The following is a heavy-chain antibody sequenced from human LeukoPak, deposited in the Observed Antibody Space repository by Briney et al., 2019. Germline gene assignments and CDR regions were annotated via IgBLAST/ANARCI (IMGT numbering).Heavy chain of an antibody. CDR1: GGSISSSSYY. D-gene: IGHD3-16*02. CDR3: ARITFGGVIGYFDY. CDR2: IYYSGST. J-gene: IGHJ4*02. V-gene: IGHV4-39*01. Sequence: SETLSLTCTVSGGSISSSSYYWGWTRQPPGKGLEWIGSIYYSGSTYYNPSLKSRVTISVDTSKNQFSLKLSSVTAADTAVYYCARITFGGVIGYFDYWGQGTLVTVSS.